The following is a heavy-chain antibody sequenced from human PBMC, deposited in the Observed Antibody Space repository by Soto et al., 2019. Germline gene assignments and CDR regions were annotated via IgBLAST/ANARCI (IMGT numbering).Heavy chain of an antibody. D-gene: IGHD3-3*01. V-gene: IGHV4-34*01. J-gene: IGHJ6*02. Sequence: PSETLSLTCAVYGGSFSGYYWSWIRQPPGKGLEWIGEINHSGSTNYNPSLKSRVTISVDTSKSQFSLKLSSVTAADTAVYYCARGNYDFWSGYYLKRYDYYYYGMDVWGQGTTVTVSS. CDR3: ARGNYDFWSGYYLKRYDYYYYGMDV. CDR2: INHSGST. CDR1: GGSFSGYY.